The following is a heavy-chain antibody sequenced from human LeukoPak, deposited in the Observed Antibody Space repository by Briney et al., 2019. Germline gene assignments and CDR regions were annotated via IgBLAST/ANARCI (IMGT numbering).Heavy chain of an antibody. Sequence: PSETLSLTCTVSGGFISGHYWTWIRQPPGKGLEWIGYIYDSGSTTYNPSLKSRVTISVDTSKNQFSLKLSSVTAADTAVYYCAREGGATVTDAFDIWGQGTMVTVSS. CDR3: AREGGATVTDAFDI. CDR1: GGFISGHY. V-gene: IGHV4-59*11. J-gene: IGHJ3*02. D-gene: IGHD1-26*01. CDR2: IYDSGST.